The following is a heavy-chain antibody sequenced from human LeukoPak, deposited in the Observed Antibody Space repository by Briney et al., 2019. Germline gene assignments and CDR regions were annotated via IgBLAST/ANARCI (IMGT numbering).Heavy chain of an antibody. V-gene: IGHV1-8*03. Sequence: ASVKVSCKASGYTFTSYDINWVRQATGQGLEWMGWMNPNSGNTGYAQKFQGRVTITRNTSISTAYMELSSLRAEDTAVYHCVKSAGKDGYRDVFDIWGQGTVVTVSS. CDR2: MNPNSGNT. D-gene: IGHD5-24*01. CDR1: GYTFTSYD. CDR3: VKSAGKDGYRDVFDI. J-gene: IGHJ3*02.